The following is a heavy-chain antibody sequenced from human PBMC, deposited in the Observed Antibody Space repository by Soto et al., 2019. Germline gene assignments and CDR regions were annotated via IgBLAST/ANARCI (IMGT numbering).Heavy chain of an antibody. CDR2: IWHDGSNK. CDR3: GRAAGATVS. V-gene: IGHV3-33*01. J-gene: IGHJ5*02. Sequence: QVQLVESGGGVVHPGRSLRLSCAASGFNFSNYGMQWVRQAPGKGLEWGAHIWHDGSNKYYADSVKGRFTISRDNSKNILKLQMDGLGTDDTAVYYCGRAAGATVSWGQGTLVTVSS. D-gene: IGHD2-15*01. CDR1: GFNFSNYG.